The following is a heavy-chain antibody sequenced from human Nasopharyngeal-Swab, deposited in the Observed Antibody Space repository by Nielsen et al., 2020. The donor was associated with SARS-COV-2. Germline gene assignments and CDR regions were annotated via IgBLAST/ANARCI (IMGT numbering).Heavy chain of an antibody. Sequence: GESLKISCAASGFTFNNYNFNWVRQAPGKGLEWVSSISSSSSYIYYADSVKGRFTISRDNAKNSLYLQMNSLRAEDTAVCYCARDGLDYDFWSAYFMDVWGQGTTATVSS. V-gene: IGHV3-21*01. CDR2: ISSSSSYI. CDR1: GFTFNNYN. J-gene: IGHJ6*02. D-gene: IGHD3-3*01. CDR3: ARDGLDYDFWSAYFMDV.